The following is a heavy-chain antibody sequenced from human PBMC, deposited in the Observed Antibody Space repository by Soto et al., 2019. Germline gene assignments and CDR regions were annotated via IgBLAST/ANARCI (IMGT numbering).Heavy chain of an antibody. CDR2: FDPEDGET. CDR3: ATRPDIVVIPATSDAFDI. D-gene: IGHD2-2*01. J-gene: IGHJ3*02. V-gene: IGHV1-24*01. Sequence: QVPLVQSGAEVKKPGASVKVSCKVSGYTLTELSMHWVRQAPGKGLEWMGGFDPEDGETIYAQKFQGRVTMTEDTSTDTAYMELSSLRSEDTAVYYCATRPDIVVIPATSDAFDIWGQGTMVTVSS. CDR1: GYTLTELS.